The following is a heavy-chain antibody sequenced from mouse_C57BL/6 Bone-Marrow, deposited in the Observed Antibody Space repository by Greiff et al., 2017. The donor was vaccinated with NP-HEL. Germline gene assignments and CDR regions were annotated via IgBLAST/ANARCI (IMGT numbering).Heavy chain of an antibody. CDR3: SAPDGYGCAMDY. Sequence: VQLQQSGAELVRPGASVKLSCTASGFNITDYYMHWVKQRPEQGLEWFGRIDPEDGDTEYAPKFQDKATMTAHTSSNTAYLQLSSLTSEDTAVYYCSAPDGYGCAMDYWGQGTSVTVSS. V-gene: IGHV14-1*01. J-gene: IGHJ4*01. CDR1: GFNITDYY. D-gene: IGHD2-2*01. CDR2: IDPEDGDT.